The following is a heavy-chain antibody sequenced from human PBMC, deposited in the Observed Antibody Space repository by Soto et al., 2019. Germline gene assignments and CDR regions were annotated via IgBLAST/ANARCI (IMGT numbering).Heavy chain of an antibody. D-gene: IGHD3-3*01. Sequence: EVQLLESGGGLVQPGGSLRLSCAASGFTFSSYAMSWVRQAPGKGLEWVSAISGSGGSTYYADSVKGRFTISRDNSKNTLYLQMNSLRAEDTAVYYCAKEGSSYYDFWSGYFERWFDPWGQGTLVTVSS. CDR2: ISGSGGST. V-gene: IGHV3-23*01. CDR3: AKEGSSYYDFWSGYFERWFDP. J-gene: IGHJ5*02. CDR1: GFTFSSYA.